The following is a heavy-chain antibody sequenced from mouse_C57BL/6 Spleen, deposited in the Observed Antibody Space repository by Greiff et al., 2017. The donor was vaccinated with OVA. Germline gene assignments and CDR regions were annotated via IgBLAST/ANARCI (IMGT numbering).Heavy chain of an antibody. CDR1: GFSLTSYG. Sequence: VQRVESGPGLVQPSQSLSITCTVSGFSLTSYGVHWVRQSPGKGLEWLGVIWRGGSTDYNAAFMSRLSITKDNSKSQVFFKMNSLQADDTAIYYCAKNDDYDGSWFAYWGQGTLVTVSA. V-gene: IGHV2-5*01. CDR2: IWRGGST. CDR3: AKNDDYDGSWFAY. J-gene: IGHJ3*01. D-gene: IGHD2-4*01.